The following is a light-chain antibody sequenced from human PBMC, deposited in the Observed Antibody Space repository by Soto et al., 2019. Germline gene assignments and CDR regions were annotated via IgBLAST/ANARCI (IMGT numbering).Light chain of an antibody. CDR2: GAS. V-gene: IGKV3-15*01. CDR3: QQYKNWPLT. CDR1: QSISNS. J-gene: IGKJ4*01. Sequence: ETVMTQSPATLSVSPGERATLSCRASQSISNSLAWYQQKPGQAPRLLIYGASTRVTGIPDRFSGGGSGTEFTLTISSLQSEDFAVYYCQQYKNWPLTFGGGTKVDIK.